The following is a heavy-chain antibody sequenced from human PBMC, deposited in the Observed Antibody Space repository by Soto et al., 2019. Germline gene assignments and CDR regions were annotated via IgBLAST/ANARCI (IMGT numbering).Heavy chain of an antibody. D-gene: IGHD2-2*01. CDR3: AREGNQREVYNWFDP. V-gene: IGHV1-69*01. CDR1: GGTFRSYA. J-gene: IGHJ5*02. CDR2: IIPILGTA. Sequence: QVQLVQSGAEVKKPGSSVKVSCEASGGTFRSYAISWVRPAPGQGLAWMGGIIPILGTANYAQKFQGRVTITADESTSTADMELSILRSEDTAVYYCAREGNQREVYNWFDPWGQGTLVTVSS.